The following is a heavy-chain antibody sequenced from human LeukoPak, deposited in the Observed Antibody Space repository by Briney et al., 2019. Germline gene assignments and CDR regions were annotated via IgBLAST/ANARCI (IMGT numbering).Heavy chain of an antibody. V-gene: IGHV3-7*01. J-gene: IGHJ5*02. Sequence: GGSLRLSCAGAGFTFNNYEMNWVRQAPGKGLEWVANINEDESEKYYVDSVVGRFTISRDNGKNFLYLQMDSLRAADTAVYYCAKSGGFFDTWGQGTLVTVSS. CDR2: INEDESEK. D-gene: IGHD1-26*01. CDR3: AKSGGFFDT. CDR1: GFTFNNYE.